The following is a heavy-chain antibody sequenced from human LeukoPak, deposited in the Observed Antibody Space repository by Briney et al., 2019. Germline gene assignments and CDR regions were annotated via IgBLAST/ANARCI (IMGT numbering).Heavy chain of an antibody. CDR2: IWDDGSNK. Sequence: PGGSLRLPCAASGFTFSSYGIHWVRQAPGKGLEWVAVIWDDGSNKYYVDSVKGRFTISRDKSKNTLYLQMSSLRAEDTAVYYCVKGGILTTRPFDYWGQGTLVTVSS. J-gene: IGHJ4*02. D-gene: IGHD2/OR15-2a*01. CDR3: VKGGILTTRPFDY. V-gene: IGHV3-30*02. CDR1: GFTFSSYG.